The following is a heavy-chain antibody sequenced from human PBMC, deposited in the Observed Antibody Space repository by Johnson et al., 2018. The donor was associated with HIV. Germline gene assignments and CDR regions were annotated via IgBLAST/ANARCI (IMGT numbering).Heavy chain of an antibody. J-gene: IGHJ3*02. Sequence: VKLVESGGGLVQPGGSLRLSCTASGFAFSGYAMHWVRQAPGKGLEYVSSISSNGGGTYYANSVRGRFTISRDNSKNTLYLQMGSLRVEDMAVYYCARDGYYDRSGYWGLDAFHIWGQGTTVTVSS. D-gene: IGHD3-22*01. V-gene: IGHV3-64*01. CDR2: ISSNGGGT. CDR3: ARDGYYDRSGYWGLDAFHI. CDR1: GFAFSGYA.